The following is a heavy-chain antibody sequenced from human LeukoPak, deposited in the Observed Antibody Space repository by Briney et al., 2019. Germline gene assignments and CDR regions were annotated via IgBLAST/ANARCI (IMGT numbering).Heavy chain of an antibody. V-gene: IGHV3-21*01. D-gene: IGHD1-26*01. CDR3: ARSGNNPLPFDY. J-gene: IGHJ4*02. CDR1: GFTFSSYS. CDR2: ISSSSSYI. Sequence: SGGSLRLSCAASGFTFSSYSMNWVRQAPGKGLEWVSSISSSSSYIYYADSVKGRFTISRDNAKNSLYLQMNSLRAEDTAVYYCARSGNNPLPFDYWGQGTLVTVSS.